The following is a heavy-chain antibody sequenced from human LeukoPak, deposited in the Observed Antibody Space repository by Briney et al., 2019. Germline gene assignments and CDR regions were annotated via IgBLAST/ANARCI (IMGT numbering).Heavy chain of an antibody. V-gene: IGHV4-4*09. D-gene: IGHD6-6*01. Sequence: SETLSLACTVSGGSISTYYWSWIRRPPGKGLEWIAYIHASGPTNYNPSLKSRITISADTSKNQFSLKLSSVTAADTAVYYCARHDAGIAARPFDNWGQGTLVTVSS. CDR3: ARHDAGIAARPFDN. CDR1: GGSISTYY. CDR2: IHASGPT. J-gene: IGHJ4*02.